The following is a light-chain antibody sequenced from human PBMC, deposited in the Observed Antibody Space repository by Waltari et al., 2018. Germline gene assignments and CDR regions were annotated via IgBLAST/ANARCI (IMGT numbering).Light chain of an antibody. J-gene: IGLJ2*01. Sequence: QSALTQPASVSASPGESITISCTATSSDVGDFNSVSWYQQHPGKAPKFMIYDVSNRPSGVSHGFSGSKSGNTASLTISGLQAEDEAVYYCSSFTTSSTLLFGGGTKLTV. CDR3: SSFTTSSTLL. CDR1: SSDVGDFNS. CDR2: DVS. V-gene: IGLV2-14*03.